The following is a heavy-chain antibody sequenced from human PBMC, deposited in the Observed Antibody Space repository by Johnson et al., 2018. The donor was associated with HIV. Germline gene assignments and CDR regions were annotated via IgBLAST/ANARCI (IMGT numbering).Heavy chain of an antibody. CDR1: GFTVSSNY. CDR3: ARDGVVVVPGGWGAFDI. V-gene: IGHV3-66*01. J-gene: IGHJ3*02. D-gene: IGHD2-15*01. Sequence: VQLVESGGGLVHPGGSLRLSCAASGFTVSSNYMSWVRQAPGKGLEWVSVIYSGGTTYYADSVKGRFTISRDTSENTVYLQMNSLRAEDTAVYYCARDGVVVVPGGWGAFDIWGQGTLVTVSS. CDR2: IYSGGTT.